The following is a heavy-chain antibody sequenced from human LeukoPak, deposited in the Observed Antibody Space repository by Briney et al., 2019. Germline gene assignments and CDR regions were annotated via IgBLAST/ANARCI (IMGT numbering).Heavy chain of an antibody. CDR3: AREGGSSGYAGYFDC. Sequence: GGSLRLSSAVSGISFTNSHMHWVRQAPGKGLEWLAVIQNDGNYESYANSVKGRFTISRDNSKNTVYLQMNTLRAEDTAVYYCAREGGSSGYAGYFDCWGQGTLVTVSS. CDR2: IQNDGNYE. V-gene: IGHV3-30*03. J-gene: IGHJ4*02. CDR1: GISFTNSH. D-gene: IGHD3-22*01.